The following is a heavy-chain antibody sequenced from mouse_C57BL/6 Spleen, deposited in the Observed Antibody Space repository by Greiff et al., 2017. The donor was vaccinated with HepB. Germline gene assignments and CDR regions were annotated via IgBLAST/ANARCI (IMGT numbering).Heavy chain of an antibody. CDR1: GYTFTSYW. CDR2: IYPGSGST. Sequence: QVQLQQPGAELVKPGASVKTSCKASGYTFTSYWITWVKQRPGQGLEWIGDIYPGSGSTNYNEKFKSKATLTVDTSSSTAYMQLSSLTSEDSAVYYCARSPYGYAMDYWGQGTSVTVSS. CDR3: ARSPYGYAMDY. V-gene: IGHV1-55*01. J-gene: IGHJ4*01. D-gene: IGHD1-1*01.